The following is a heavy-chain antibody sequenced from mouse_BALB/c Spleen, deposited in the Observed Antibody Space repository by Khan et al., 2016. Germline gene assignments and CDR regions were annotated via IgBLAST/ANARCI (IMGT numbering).Heavy chain of an antibody. CDR3: YSDYDGYAY. D-gene: IGHD2-12*01. Sequence: QVQLKQSGPGLVAPSQSLSITCTVSGFSLTGYGVNWVRQPPGKGLEWLGVIWGGGRTDYNSALISRVSISKDNSKSQVFLKMNRLQTDDTAKNYCYSDYDGYAYWGQGTLVIVSA. CDR1: GFSLTGYG. J-gene: IGHJ3*01. V-gene: IGHV2-6-7*01. CDR2: IWGGGRT.